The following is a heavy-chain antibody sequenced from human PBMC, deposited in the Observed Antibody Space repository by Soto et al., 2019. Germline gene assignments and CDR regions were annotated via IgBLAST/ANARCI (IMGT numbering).Heavy chain of an antibody. V-gene: IGHV4-59*11. CDR1: GGTPRPPD. Sequence: ETLRDRSTGSGGTPRPPDCRLSSLPPANGLEWIGNIYYSGSTNYNPSLKSRVTISVDTSKNQFSLKLSSVTAADTAVYYCARGVRRYFDWLLLEDWFDPWGQGTLVTVS. CDR2: IYYSGST. CDR3: ARGVRRYFDWLLLEDWFDP. J-gene: IGHJ5*02. D-gene: IGHD3-9*01.